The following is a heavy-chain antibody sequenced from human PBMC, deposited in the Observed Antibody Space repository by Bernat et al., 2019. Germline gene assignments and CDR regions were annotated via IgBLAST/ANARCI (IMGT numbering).Heavy chain of an antibody. CDR3: ARVPIDIVVVPAAYLFDY. D-gene: IGHD2-2*01. CDR1: GFTFISYS. Sequence: EVQLVESGGGLVKPGGSLRLSCAASGFTFISYSMNWVRQAPGKGREWVSSISSSSSYIYYADSVKGRFTISRDNAKNSLYLQMNSLRAEDTAVYYCARVPIDIVVVPAAYLFDYWGQGTLVTVSS. V-gene: IGHV3-21*01. CDR2: ISSSSSYI. J-gene: IGHJ4*02.